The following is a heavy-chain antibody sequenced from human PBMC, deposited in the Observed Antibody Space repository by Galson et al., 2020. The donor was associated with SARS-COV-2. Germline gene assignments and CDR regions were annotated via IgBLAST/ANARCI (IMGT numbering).Heavy chain of an antibody. D-gene: IGHD4-17*01. J-gene: IGHJ6*02. CDR1: DGPISSYY. Sequence: ETSETLSLTCTLSDGPISSYYWSWIRQPPGKGLEWNGYISYSGSTNYNPSLRSRVTISVDMSKNQFSLKLSSVTAADTAVYYCARDPAPLYGDNYYYGMGGWGRGTTVTVSS. V-gene: IGHV4-59*01. CDR2: ISYSGST. CDR3: ARDPAPLYGDNYYYGMGG.